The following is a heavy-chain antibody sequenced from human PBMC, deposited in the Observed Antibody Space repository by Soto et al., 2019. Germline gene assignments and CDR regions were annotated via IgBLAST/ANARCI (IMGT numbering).Heavy chain of an antibody. CDR1: GFRFSSYS. V-gene: IGHV3-23*01. CDR3: ATMNGYFEY. J-gene: IGHJ4*02. D-gene: IGHD3-22*01. Sequence: GGSLRLSCADSGFRFSSYSMSWVRQTPGKGLEWVAAITATGDRTYYADSVTGRFTISRDNSKKTHYLQMTSLRAEDTAMYYCATMNGYFEYWGQGSPVTVSS. CDR2: ITATGDRT.